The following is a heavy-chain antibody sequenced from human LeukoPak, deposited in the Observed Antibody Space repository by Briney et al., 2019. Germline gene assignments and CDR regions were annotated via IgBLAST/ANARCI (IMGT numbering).Heavy chain of an antibody. CDR1: GFTFSSYG. CDR3: AKSPYCSSTSCYPDAFDI. Sequence: GGSLRLSCAASGFTFSSYGMHWVRQAPGKGLEWVAFIRYDGSNKYYADSVKGRFTISRDNSKNTLYLQMNSLRAEDTAVYYCAKSPYCSSTSCYPDAFDIWGQGTMVTVSS. J-gene: IGHJ3*02. D-gene: IGHD2-2*01. CDR2: IRYDGSNK. V-gene: IGHV3-30*02.